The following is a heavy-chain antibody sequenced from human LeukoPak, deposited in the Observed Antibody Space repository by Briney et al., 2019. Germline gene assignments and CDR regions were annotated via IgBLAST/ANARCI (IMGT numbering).Heavy chain of an antibody. V-gene: IGHV4-59*01. CDR1: GGSISSYY. J-gene: IGHJ5*02. D-gene: IGHD6-25*01. CDR2: INYSGST. CDR3: ARSNGKTIAAVSSGFDP. Sequence: SETLSLICTVSGGSISSYYWSWIRQPPGKGLEWIGHINYSGSTNYNPSLKSRVSISVDTSKNQFSLKLSSVTAADTAVYYCARSNGKTIAAVSSGFDPWGQGTLVTVSS.